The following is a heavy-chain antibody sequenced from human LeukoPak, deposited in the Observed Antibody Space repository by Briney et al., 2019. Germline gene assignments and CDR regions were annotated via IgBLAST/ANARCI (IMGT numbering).Heavy chain of an antibody. Sequence: ASVTVSCKASGGTFSSYAISWVRQAPGQGLEWMAILNPSGSSSDYAQKFQGRATLTRATSTGTVYIELSSLRSEDTAVYYCASVYKHGMDVWGQGTTVIVSS. CDR3: ASVYKHGMDV. CDR2: LNPSGSSS. D-gene: IGHD5-24*01. V-gene: IGHV1-46*01. J-gene: IGHJ6*02. CDR1: GGTFSSYA.